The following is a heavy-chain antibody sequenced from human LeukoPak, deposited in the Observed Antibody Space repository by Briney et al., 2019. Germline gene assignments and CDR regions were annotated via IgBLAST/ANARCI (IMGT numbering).Heavy chain of an antibody. Sequence: GASVKVSCKASGYTFTSYYMHWVRQAPGQGLEWMGIINPSGGSTSYAQKFQGRVTMTRDTSTSTVYMELSSLRSEDTAVYYCARDAYGSGSYFNWFDPWGQGTLVTVSS. D-gene: IGHD3-10*01. V-gene: IGHV1-46*01. J-gene: IGHJ5*02. CDR1: GYTFTSYY. CDR2: INPSGGST. CDR3: ARDAYGSGSYFNWFDP.